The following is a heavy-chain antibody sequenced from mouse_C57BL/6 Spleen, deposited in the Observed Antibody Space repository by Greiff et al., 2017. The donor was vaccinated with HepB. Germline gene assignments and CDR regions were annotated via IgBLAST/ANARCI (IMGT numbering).Heavy chain of an antibody. V-gene: IGHV2-2*01. J-gene: IGHJ4*01. Sequence: VQLQQSGPGLVQPSQSLSITCTVSGFSLTSYGVHWVRQSPGKGLEWLGVIWSGGSTDYNAAFISRLSISKDNSKSQVFFKMNSLQADDTAIYYCASEPHYYAMDYWGQGTSVTVSS. CDR1: GFSLTSYG. CDR3: ASEPHYYAMDY. CDR2: IWSGGST.